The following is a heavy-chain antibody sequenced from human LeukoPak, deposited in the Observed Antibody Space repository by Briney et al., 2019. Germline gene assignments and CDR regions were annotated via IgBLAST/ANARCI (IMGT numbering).Heavy chain of an antibody. Sequence: GGSLRLSCAASGFSFSSNWMAWLRQAPGKGLEWVANIKQDGSEKYYVDSVKGRFTISRDNAKNSLYLQMNSLRAEDTAVYYCARDRIRWFGELAGAFDIWGQGTMVTVSS. J-gene: IGHJ3*02. CDR2: IKQDGSEK. V-gene: IGHV3-7*01. CDR1: GFSFSSNW. D-gene: IGHD3-10*01. CDR3: ARDRIRWFGELAGAFDI.